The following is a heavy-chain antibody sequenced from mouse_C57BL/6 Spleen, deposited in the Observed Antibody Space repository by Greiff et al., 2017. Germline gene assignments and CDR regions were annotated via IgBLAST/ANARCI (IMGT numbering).Heavy chain of an antibody. CDR2: IDPPISYT. Sequence: VQLQQPGAELVMPGASVKLSCKASGYTFTSSGMPWVKQRPGQGLEWIGEIDPPISYTTYNQKFTGKSTLTVDTSASTSYRPVSRLTTEASAVYYCAKGGRTGAGSWFAYWGQGTLVTVSA. CDR1: GYTFTSSG. CDR3: AKGGRTGAGSWFAY. D-gene: IGHD4-1*01. V-gene: IGHV1-69*01. J-gene: IGHJ3*01.